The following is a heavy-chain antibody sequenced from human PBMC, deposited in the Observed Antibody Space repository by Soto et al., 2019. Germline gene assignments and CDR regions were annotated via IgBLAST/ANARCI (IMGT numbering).Heavy chain of an antibody. Sequence: SVKVSCKASGGTFSSYAISWVRQAPGQGLEWMGGIIPIFGTANYAQKFQGRVTITADKSTSTTYMELSSLRSEDTAVYYCASLMVYAIQGPYYYGMDVWGQGTTATVSS. J-gene: IGHJ6*02. V-gene: IGHV1-69*06. CDR3: ASLMVYAIQGPYYYGMDV. CDR1: GGTFSSYA. CDR2: IIPIFGTA. D-gene: IGHD2-8*01.